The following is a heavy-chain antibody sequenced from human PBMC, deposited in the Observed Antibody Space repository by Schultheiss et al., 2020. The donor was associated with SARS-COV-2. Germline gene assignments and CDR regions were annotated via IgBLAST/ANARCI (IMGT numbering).Heavy chain of an antibody. CDR2: IYYSGST. Sequence: SQTLSLTCTVSGGSISSGGYYWSWIRQNPGTGLEWIGYIYYSGSTYYNPSLKSRVTISVDTSKNQFSLKLSSVTAGDTAVYYCARDGSRSGGWFDPWGQGTMVTVSS. J-gene: IGHJ5*02. CDR1: GGSISSGGYY. V-gene: IGHV4-31*03. CDR3: ARDGSRSGGWFDP. D-gene: IGHD3-10*01.